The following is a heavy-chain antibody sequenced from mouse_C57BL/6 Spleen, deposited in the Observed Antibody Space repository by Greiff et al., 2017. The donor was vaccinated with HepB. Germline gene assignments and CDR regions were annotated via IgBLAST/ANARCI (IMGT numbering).Heavy chain of an antibody. D-gene: IGHD1-1*01. CDR3: ARARSYYYGSSPAWFAY. CDR2: ISYDGSN. CDR1: GYSITSGYY. Sequence: EVHLVESGPGLVKPSQSLSLTCSVTGYSITSGYYWNWIRQFPGNKLEWMGYISYDGSNNYNPSLKNRISITRDTSKNQFFLKLNSVTTEDTATYYCARARSYYYGSSPAWFAYWGQGTLVTVSA. J-gene: IGHJ3*01. V-gene: IGHV3-6*01.